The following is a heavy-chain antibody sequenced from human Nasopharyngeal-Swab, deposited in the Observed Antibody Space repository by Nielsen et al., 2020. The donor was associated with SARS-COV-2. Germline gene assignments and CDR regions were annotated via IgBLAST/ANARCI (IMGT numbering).Heavy chain of an antibody. Sequence: GESLKISCKGSGYSFTSYWIGWVRQMPGKGLEWMGIIYPGDSDTRYSPSFQGQVTISADKSISTAYLQWSSLKASDTAMYYCARLMDTATVMPRLAFDYWGQGTLVTVSS. D-gene: IGHD5-18*01. CDR2: IYPGDSDT. J-gene: IGHJ4*02. CDR1: GYSFTSYW. V-gene: IGHV5-51*01. CDR3: ARLMDTATVMPRLAFDY.